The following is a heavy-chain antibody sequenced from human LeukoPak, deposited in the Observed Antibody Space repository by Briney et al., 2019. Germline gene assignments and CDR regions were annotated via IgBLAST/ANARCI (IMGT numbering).Heavy chain of an antibody. D-gene: IGHD6-13*01. J-gene: IGHJ4*02. CDR2: MKSKTDGGAT. Sequence: PGGSLRLSCAASGFTFSNAWMSWVRQAPGKGLEWVGRMKSKTDGGATDYAAPVKGRFTISRVDSKNTLYLQMSSLKTEDTAVYNCTTERGSASWYEYYFDYWGQGTLVTVSS. CDR3: TTERGSASWYEYYFDY. V-gene: IGHV3-15*01. CDR1: GFTFSNAW.